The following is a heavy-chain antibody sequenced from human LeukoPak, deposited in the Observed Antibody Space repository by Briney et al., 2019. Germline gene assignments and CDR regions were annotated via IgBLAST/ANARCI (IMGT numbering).Heavy chain of an antibody. CDR1: GYNFPNYW. CDR3: ARPSQLVLGVSMGLFDY. J-gene: IGHJ4*02. CDR2: IYPGDSDT. V-gene: IGHV5-51*01. D-gene: IGHD3-10*01. Sequence: GESLKISCKGSGYNFPNYWIGWVRQMPGKGLEWMGIIYPGDSDTGYSPSFQGQVTISADKSISTAYLQWSSLKASDTAMYYCARPSQLVLGVSMGLFDYWGQGTLVTVPS.